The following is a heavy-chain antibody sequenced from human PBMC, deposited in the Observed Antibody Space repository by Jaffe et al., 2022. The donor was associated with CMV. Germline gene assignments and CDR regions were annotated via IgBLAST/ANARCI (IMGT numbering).Heavy chain of an antibody. CDR2: INPSGGST. D-gene: IGHD6-19*01. Sequence: QVQLVQSGAEVKKPGASVKVSCKASGYTFTSYYMHWVRQAPGQGLEWMGIINPSGGSTSYAQKFQGRVTMTRDTSTSTVYMELSSLRSEDTAVYYCARDRVQSRHGIAVAGMLEFDYWGQGTLVTVSS. CDR3: ARDRVQSRHGIAVAGMLEFDY. V-gene: IGHV1-46*01. CDR1: GYTFTSYY. J-gene: IGHJ4*02.